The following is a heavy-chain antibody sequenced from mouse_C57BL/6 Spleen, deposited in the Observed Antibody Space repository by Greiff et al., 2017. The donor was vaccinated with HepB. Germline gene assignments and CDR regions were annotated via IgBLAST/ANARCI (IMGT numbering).Heavy chain of an antibody. CDR1: GFNIKDYY. D-gene: IGHD1-1*01. V-gene: IGHV14-1*01. J-gene: IGHJ2*01. CDR3: TSYYYGSSFDD. Sequence: VHVKQSGAELVRPGASVKLSCTASGFNIKDYYMHWVKQRPEQGLEWIGRIDPEDGDTEYAPKFQGKATMTADTSSNTAYLQLSSLTSEDTAVYYCTSYYYGSSFDDWGQGTTLTVSS. CDR2: IDPEDGDT.